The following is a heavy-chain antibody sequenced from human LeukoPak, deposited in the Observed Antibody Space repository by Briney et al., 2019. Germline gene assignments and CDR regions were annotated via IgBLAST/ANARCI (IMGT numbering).Heavy chain of an antibody. V-gene: IGHV1-2*02. J-gene: IGHJ6*02. CDR3: ARLAGNYYYGMDV. CDR2: INPNSGGT. CDR1: GYTFTGYY. Sequence: GASVKVSCKASGYTFTGYYMHWVRQAPGQGLEWMGWINPNSGGTNYAQKFQGRVTMTRDTSISTAYMELSRLRSDDTAVYYCARLAGNYYYGMDVWGQGTTVTVSS.